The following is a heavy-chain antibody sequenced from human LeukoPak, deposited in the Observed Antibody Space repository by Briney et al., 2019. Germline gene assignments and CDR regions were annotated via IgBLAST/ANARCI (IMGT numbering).Heavy chain of an antibody. J-gene: IGHJ4*02. CDR2: INPNSGGT. CDR3: ARDYCSSTSCPLDY. D-gene: IGHD2-2*01. Sequence: ASVKVSCKASGYTFTGYYMHWVRQAPGQGPEWMGWINPNSGGTNYAQKFQGRVTMTRDTSISTAYMELSRLRSDDTAVYYCARDYCSSTSCPLDYWGQGTLVTVSS. V-gene: IGHV1-2*02. CDR1: GYTFTGYY.